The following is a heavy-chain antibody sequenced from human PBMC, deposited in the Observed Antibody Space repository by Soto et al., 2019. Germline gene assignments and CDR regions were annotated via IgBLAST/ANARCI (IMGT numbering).Heavy chain of an antibody. CDR1: GFTFNNYD. J-gene: IGHJ4*02. CDR3: ATSRKLVPHFDY. V-gene: IGHV3-48*03. CDR2: ISNSGNNI. Sequence: GGSLRLSCAASGFTFNNYDLTWVRQAPGKGLEWVSYISNSGNNIFYADSVKGRFTISRDNTKNSLYLQMNSLGAEDTAVYYCATSRKLVPHFDYWGQGTLVTVSS. D-gene: IGHD6-6*01.